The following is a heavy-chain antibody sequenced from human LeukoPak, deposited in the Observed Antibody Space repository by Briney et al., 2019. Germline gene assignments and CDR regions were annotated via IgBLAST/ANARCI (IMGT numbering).Heavy chain of an antibody. V-gene: IGHV1-2*02. Sequence: ASVKVSCKASGYTFTAYDVHWVRQAPGQGLEWMGYIKPTSGDSNYAQKFQDRVTMTRDTSISTAYLELSGLTSDDTAVYYCSTEDKYCTTTTCGDYWGQGTLVTVSS. CDR1: GYTFTAYD. CDR2: IKPTSGDS. J-gene: IGHJ4*02. CDR3: STEDKYCTTTTCGDY. D-gene: IGHD2-2*01.